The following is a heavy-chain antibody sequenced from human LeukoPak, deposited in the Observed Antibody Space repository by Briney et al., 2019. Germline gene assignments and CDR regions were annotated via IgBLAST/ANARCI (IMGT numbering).Heavy chain of an antibody. D-gene: IGHD6-13*01. V-gene: IGHV4-30-2*01. CDR3: ARDTIDSSSWYRRSWFDP. Sequence: SETLSLTCTVSGGSISSGGYYWSWIRQPPGKGLEWIGYIYHSGSTYYNPSLKSRVTISVDRSKNQFSLKLSSVTAADTAVYYCARDTIDSSSWYRRSWFDPWGQGTLVTVSS. CDR2: IYHSGST. CDR1: GGSISSGGYY. J-gene: IGHJ5*02.